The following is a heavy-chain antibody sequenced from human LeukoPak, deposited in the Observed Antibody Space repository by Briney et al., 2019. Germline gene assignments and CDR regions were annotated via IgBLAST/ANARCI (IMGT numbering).Heavy chain of an antibody. D-gene: IGHD3-9*01. V-gene: IGHV3-53*01. Sequence: PGGSLRLSCVASGFTVSRNHMSGVRQAPGKGLEWVAVIYSGGSTYYADSVKGRFTISRDNSKNTLYLQMNSLRAEDTAVYYCARTGYANNWFDPWGQGTLVTVSS. CDR1: GFTVSRNH. J-gene: IGHJ5*02. CDR3: ARTGYANNWFDP. CDR2: IYSGGST.